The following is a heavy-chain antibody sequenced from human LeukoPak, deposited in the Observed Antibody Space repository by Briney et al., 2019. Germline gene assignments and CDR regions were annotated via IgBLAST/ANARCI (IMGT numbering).Heavy chain of an antibody. V-gene: IGHV4-39*01. J-gene: IGHJ4*02. CDR1: GGSISSSGYY. Sequence: SETLSLTCTVSGGSISSSGYYWGCIRQPPGKGLDWIGSMYYGGSTYYNPSLKSRVTISVDTSKNQLSLILSSVTAADTAVYYCARGVWFGESYYFDYWGQGTLVTVSS. CDR3: ARGVWFGESYYFDY. CDR2: MYYGGST. D-gene: IGHD3-10*01.